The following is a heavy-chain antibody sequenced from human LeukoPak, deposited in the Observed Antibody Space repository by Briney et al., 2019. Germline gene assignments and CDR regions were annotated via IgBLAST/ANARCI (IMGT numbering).Heavy chain of an antibody. Sequence: SETLSLTCTVSGGSISTSSYYWGWVRQPPGKGLEWIGNIFYSGSTYYNPSLKSRVTISLDASNKQFSLRLSSVTAADTAVYYCARGSHPVTGTLGGYFDPWGQGTLVAVSS. CDR2: IFYSGST. CDR3: ARGSHPVTGTLGGYFDP. V-gene: IGHV4-39*02. D-gene: IGHD6-19*01. CDR1: GGSISTSSYY. J-gene: IGHJ4*02.